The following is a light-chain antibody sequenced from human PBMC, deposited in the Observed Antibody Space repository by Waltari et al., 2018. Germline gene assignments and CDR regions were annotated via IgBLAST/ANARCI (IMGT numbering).Light chain of an antibody. CDR2: DVT. Sequence: QSPLTQPAPVPGSPGQSITISCTGTSRDVGGYNYVPWYQHHPGKAPKLMIYDVTNRPSGVSNRFSGSKSGNTASLTISGLQAEDEADYYCSSYTSSSTLLVFGTGTKVTVL. CDR1: SRDVGGYNY. CDR3: SSYTSSSTLLV. J-gene: IGLJ1*01. V-gene: IGLV2-14*03.